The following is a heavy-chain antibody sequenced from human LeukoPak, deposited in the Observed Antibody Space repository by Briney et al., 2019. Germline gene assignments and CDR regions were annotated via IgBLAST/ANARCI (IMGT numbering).Heavy chain of an antibody. CDR2: INHSGST. CDR1: GGSFSGYY. J-gene: IGHJ6*02. V-gene: IGHV4-34*01. CDR3: ARGSLLYYCYGMDV. D-gene: IGHD1-26*01. Sequence: SETLSLTCAVYGGSFSGYYWSWIRQPPGKGLEWIGEINHSGSTNYNPSLKSRVTISVDTSKNQFSLKLSSVTAADTAVYYCARGSLLYYCYGMDVWGQGTTVTVSS.